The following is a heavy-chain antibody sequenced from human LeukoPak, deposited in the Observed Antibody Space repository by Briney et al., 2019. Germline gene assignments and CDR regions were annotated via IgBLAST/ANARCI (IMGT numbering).Heavy chain of an antibody. D-gene: IGHD7-27*01. V-gene: IGHV4-39*07. Sequence: SETLFLTCTVSGGSISSSSYYWGWIRQPPGKGLEWIGSIYYSGSTYYNPSLKSRVTISVDTSKNQFSLKLSSVTAADTAVYYCARDTANWGFRATDYWGQGTLVTVSS. CDR1: GGSISSSSYY. CDR2: IYYSGST. J-gene: IGHJ4*02. CDR3: ARDTANWGFRATDY.